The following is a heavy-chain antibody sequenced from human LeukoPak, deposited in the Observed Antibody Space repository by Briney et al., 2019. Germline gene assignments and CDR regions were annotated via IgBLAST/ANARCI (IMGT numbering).Heavy chain of an antibody. Sequence: GRSLRLSCAASGFTFSSYGMHWVRQAPGKGLEWVAVIWYDGSNKYYADSVKGRFTISRDNSKNTLYLQMNSLRAEDTAVYYCARDYCSSTSCYPPDYWGQGTLVTVSS. V-gene: IGHV3-33*01. CDR1: GFTFSSYG. D-gene: IGHD2-2*01. J-gene: IGHJ4*02. CDR2: IWYDGSNK. CDR3: ARDYCSSTSCYPPDY.